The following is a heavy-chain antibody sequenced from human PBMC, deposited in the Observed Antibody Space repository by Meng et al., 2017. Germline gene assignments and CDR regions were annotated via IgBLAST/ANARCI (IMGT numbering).Heavy chain of an antibody. CDR2: INPSGGST. V-gene: IGHV1-46*01. J-gene: IGHJ4*02. CDR3: ARGYYYDSSGYYYVY. D-gene: IGHD3-22*01. Sequence: HVPLVQSGAEVKKPGASVTGSCKASGYTFTSYYMHWVRQAPGQGLEWMGIINPSGGSTSYAQKFQGRVTMTRDTSTSTVFMELSSLRSEDTAVYYCARGYYYDSSGYYYVYWGQGTLVTVSS. CDR1: GYTFTSYY.